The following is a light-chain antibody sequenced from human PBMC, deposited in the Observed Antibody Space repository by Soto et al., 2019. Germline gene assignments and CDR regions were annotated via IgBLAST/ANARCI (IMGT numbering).Light chain of an antibody. Sequence: AIQMSPSPTSLSASVGASVTITCQASEHINNYLNWYQQIPGKAPKLLIYDASSLESGVPSRFSGSGSGTEFTLTISSLQPEAFATYSCQQARSFPITLGQGTRLEIK. V-gene: IGKV1-13*02. CDR1: EHINNY. CDR2: DAS. J-gene: IGKJ5*01. CDR3: QQARSFPIT.